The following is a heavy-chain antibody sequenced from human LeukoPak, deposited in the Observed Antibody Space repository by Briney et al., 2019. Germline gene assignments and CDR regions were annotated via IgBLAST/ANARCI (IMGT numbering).Heavy chain of an antibody. J-gene: IGHJ3*02. Sequence: KTSQTLSLTCTVTGGSISSGGYYWSWIRQRPGKGLEWIGYIYYSGNTYYNPSLKSRFTMSIDTFKNQFSLKLSSVAAADTAVYYCARDIEQRIDAFNIWGQGTMGTVSS. CDR3: ARDIEQRIDAFNI. CDR2: IYYSGNT. V-gene: IGHV4-31*03. D-gene: IGHD6-25*01. CDR1: GGSISSGGYY.